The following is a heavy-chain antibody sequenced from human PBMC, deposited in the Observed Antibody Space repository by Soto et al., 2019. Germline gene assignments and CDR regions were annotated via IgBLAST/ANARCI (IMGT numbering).Heavy chain of an antibody. CDR2: IYSGGST. D-gene: IGHD3-3*01. J-gene: IGHJ3*02. V-gene: IGHV3-66*01. CDR1: GFTVSSEY. CDR3: AREVRVRGFAFDI. Sequence: PGGSLRLSCAVSGFTVSSEYMNWVRQAPGKGLEWVSFIYSGGSTYYADSVKGRFTISRDNSKNMLYLQMNSLRVEDTAVYYCAREVRVRGFAFDIWGQGTMGTLSS.